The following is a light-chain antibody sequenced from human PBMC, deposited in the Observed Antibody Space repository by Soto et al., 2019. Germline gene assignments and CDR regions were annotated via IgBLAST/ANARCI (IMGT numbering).Light chain of an antibody. CDR3: QHYNSYSEA. CDR2: GAS. V-gene: IGKV3-20*01. J-gene: IGKJ1*01. CDR1: QSVSSNK. Sequence: EIVLTQSPGTLSLSPGERATLSCRASQSVSSNKLAWYQQKPGQAPRLLIYGASGRATGIPDRFSGSGSGTDFTLTISRLEPEDFATYYCQHYNSYSEAFGQGTKVELK.